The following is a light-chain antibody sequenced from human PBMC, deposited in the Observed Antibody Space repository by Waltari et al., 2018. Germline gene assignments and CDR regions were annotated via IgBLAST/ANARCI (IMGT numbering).Light chain of an antibody. V-gene: IGKV1-5*03. J-gene: IGKJ1*01. CDR3: QQYNSYSWT. CDR1: QSISSW. CDR2: KAS. Sequence: DIQMTQSPSTLSASVGDRVTITCRARQSISSWLAWYQQKPGKAPKLLIYKASTLESGVPSRFSGSGSGTEFTLTISSLQPDDLATYYCQQYNSYSWTFGQGTKVEIK.